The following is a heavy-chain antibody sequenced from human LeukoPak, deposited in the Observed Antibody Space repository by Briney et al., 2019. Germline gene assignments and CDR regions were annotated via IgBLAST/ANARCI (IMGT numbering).Heavy chain of an antibody. D-gene: IGHD2-15*01. Sequence: GASVKVSCKASGYTFTSYAMNWVRQAPGQGLEWMGWINTNTGNPTYAQGFTGRFVFSLDTSVSTAYLQISSLKAEDTAVYCSGGSCYAYVDYWGQGTLVTVSS. CDR1: GYTFTSYA. CDR3: GGSCYAYVDY. J-gene: IGHJ4*02. V-gene: IGHV7-4-1*02. CDR2: INTNTGNP.